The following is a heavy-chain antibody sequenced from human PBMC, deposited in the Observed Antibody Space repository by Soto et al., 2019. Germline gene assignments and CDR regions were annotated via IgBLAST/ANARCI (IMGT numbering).Heavy chain of an antibody. J-gene: IGHJ4*02. CDR3: VRGLLYATTYFDY. D-gene: IGHD2-8*01. V-gene: IGHV1-69*06. CDR2: IIPVVGTT. Sequence: QVQLVQSGAEVKKPGSSVKVSCKASGDTFTTNSLNWVRQAPGQGLEWMGGIIPVVGTTKYAQKYQDRITITGDKSTNTDYMELSSLRSDDAAVYYCVRGLLYATTYFDYWGQGTPVTVSS. CDR1: GDTFTTNS.